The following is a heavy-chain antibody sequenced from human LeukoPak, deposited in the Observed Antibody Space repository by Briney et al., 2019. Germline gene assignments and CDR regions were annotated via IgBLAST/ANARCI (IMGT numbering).Heavy chain of an antibody. Sequence: SETLSLACTVSGGSISSYYWSWIRQPPGKGLEWIGYIYYSGSTNYNPSLKSRVTISVDTSTNNSSLKLSSVTAADTAVYYCARSYYYDSSASHSYNWFDPWGQGTLVTVSS. J-gene: IGHJ5*02. CDR1: GGSISSYY. CDR3: ARSYYYDSSASHSYNWFDP. CDR2: IYYSGST. D-gene: IGHD3-22*01. V-gene: IGHV4-59*01.